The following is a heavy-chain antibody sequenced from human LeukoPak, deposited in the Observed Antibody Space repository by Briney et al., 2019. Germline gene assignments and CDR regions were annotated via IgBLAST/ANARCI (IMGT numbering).Heavy chain of an antibody. J-gene: IGHJ4*02. CDR1: GFTFSSYS. CDR3: AKDPYRDPKSEAGPTYFDY. V-gene: IGHV3-30*02. D-gene: IGHD6-19*01. Sequence: GGSLRLSCAASGFTFSSYSMNWVRQAPGKGLEWVAFIRYDGSNKYYADSVKGRFTISRDNSKNTLYLQMNSLRAEDTAVYYCAKDPYRDPKSEAGPTYFDYWGQGTLVTVSS. CDR2: IRYDGSNK.